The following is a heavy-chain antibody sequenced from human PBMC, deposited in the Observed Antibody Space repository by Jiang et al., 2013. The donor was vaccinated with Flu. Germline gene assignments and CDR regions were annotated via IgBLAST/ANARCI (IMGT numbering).Heavy chain of an antibody. CDR2: ISGSGGST. D-gene: IGHD3-3*01. CDR1: GFTFSSYA. CDR3: ANKRPPKVDFWSGYYTGMYLAQFDY. J-gene: IGHJ4*02. V-gene: IGHV3-23*01. Sequence: EVQLLESGGGLVQPGGSLRLSCAASGFTFSSYAMSWVRQAPGKGLEWVSAISGSGGSTYYADPVKGRFTISRDNSKNTLYLQMNSLRAEDTAVYYCANKRPPKVDFWSGYYTGMYLAQFDYWGQGTLVTVSS.